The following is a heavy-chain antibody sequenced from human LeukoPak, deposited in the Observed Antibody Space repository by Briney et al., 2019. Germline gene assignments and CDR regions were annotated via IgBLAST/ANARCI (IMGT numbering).Heavy chain of an antibody. V-gene: IGHV3-53*01. CDR1: GFTVSGNY. J-gene: IGHJ4*02. Sequence: GGSLRLSCAASGFTVSGNYMSWVRQAPGKGLEWVSVLYSDGTTYYADPVKGRFTISRDNSKNTLYLQMNNLRAEDTAVYYCARAAYDSNGFTANHDYWGQGTLVTVSS. CDR3: ARAAYDSNGFTANHDY. CDR2: LYSDGTT. D-gene: IGHD3-22*01.